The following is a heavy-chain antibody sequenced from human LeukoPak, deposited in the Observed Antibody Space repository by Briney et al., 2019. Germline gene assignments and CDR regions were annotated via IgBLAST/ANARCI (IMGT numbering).Heavy chain of an antibody. V-gene: IGHV3-23*01. Sequence: GGSLRLSCAASGFTFSSYAMSWVRQAPGKGLEWVSGISNSGSTYYADSVKGRFTISRDNSKNTLYLQMNSLRAEDTAVYYCAKDDTATHYYFDYWGQGTLVTVSS. J-gene: IGHJ4*02. CDR3: AKDDTATHYYFDY. CDR2: ISNSGST. D-gene: IGHD2-15*01. CDR1: GFTFSSYA.